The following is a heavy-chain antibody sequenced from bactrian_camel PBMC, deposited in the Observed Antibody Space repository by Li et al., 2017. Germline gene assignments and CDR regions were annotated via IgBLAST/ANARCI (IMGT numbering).Heavy chain of an antibody. Sequence: QLVESGGGSVQAGGSLRLTCAASGYTDSSYDCMGWFRQAPGKRREGLAGIFNRGGTTYYADSVKGRFTISRDNAKNTLYLQMNSLKTEDTAMYFCANMAPPVMEEQHSYWGQGTQVTVS. CDR1: GYTDSSYD. D-gene: IGHD3*01. CDR2: IFNRGGTT. J-gene: IGHJ4*01. CDR3: ANMAPPVMEEQHSY. V-gene: IGHV3S40*01.